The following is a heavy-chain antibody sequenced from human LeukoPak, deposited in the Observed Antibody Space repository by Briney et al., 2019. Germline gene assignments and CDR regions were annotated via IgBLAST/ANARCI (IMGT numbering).Heavy chain of an antibody. CDR2: IIPIFGTA. D-gene: IGHD2-2*01. CDR1: GGTFSSYA. J-gene: IGHJ6*03. V-gene: IGHV1-69*01. CDR3: ARAPGYCSSTSCYYYYYYYMDV. Sequence: GSSVKVSCKASGGTFSSYAISWVRQAPGQGLEWMGGIIPIFGTANYAQKFQGRVTITADESTSTAYMELSSLRSEDTAVYYCARAPGYCSSTSCYYYYYYYMDVWGKGTTVTVSS.